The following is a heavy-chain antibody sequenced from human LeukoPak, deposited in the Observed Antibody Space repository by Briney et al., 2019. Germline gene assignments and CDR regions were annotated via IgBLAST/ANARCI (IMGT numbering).Heavy chain of an antibody. CDR3: ARRGRFPLEYNWFDP. Sequence: GGSLRLSCAASGFTFSSYSMHWVRQAPGKGLEWASSISSSSSSYSYTYYADSVKGRFTISRDNAKNSLLLQMNSLRAEDTAVYYCARRGRFPLEYNWFDPWGQGTLVTVSS. CDR1: GFTFSSYS. CDR2: ISSSSSSYSYT. D-gene: IGHD3-10*01. V-gene: IGHV3-21*01. J-gene: IGHJ5*02.